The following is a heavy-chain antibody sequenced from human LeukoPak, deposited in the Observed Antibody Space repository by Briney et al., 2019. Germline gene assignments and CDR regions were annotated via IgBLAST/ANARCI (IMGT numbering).Heavy chain of an antibody. V-gene: IGHV1-2*02. D-gene: IGHD1-7*01. Sequence: GASVKVSCKTSGYTFTGQYLHWVRQAPGQGLEWMGWINPNSGGTKSAQKFQGRVTLTRDKSITTAYMELNSLRSDDTALYYCARDWDPITGTTRWFDPWGQGTLVTVSS. CDR3: ARDWDPITGTTRWFDP. CDR1: GYTFTGQY. CDR2: INPNSGGT. J-gene: IGHJ5*02.